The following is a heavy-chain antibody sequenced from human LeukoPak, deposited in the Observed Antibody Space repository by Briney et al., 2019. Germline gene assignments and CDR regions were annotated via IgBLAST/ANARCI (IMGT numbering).Heavy chain of an antibody. V-gene: IGHV4-59*08. CDR3: ATSQWLVQAFDI. CDR2: IYYSGST. J-gene: IGHJ3*02. D-gene: IGHD6-19*01. CDR1: GGSISSYY. Sequence: PSETLSLTCTVSGGSISSYYWSWIRQPPGKGLEWIGYIYYSGSTNYNPSLKSRVTVSVDTSKNQFSLKLSSVTAADTAVYYCATSQWLVQAFDIWGQGTMVTVSS.